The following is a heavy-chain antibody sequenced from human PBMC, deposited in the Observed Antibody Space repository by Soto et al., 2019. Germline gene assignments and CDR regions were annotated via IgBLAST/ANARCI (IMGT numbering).Heavy chain of an antibody. J-gene: IGHJ6*02. D-gene: IGHD3-10*01. Sequence: EVQLLQSGGGFRPPGGSVRLSCATSGFTFNTYPMTWVRQAPGKGLGWVASISSTAGRTSSYADSVKGRFAMARDFSDNSVYLEMNNLRGDDTAVYFCAKGVLSFHYGMEVWGQGTTVTVSS. CDR2: ISSTAGRTS. V-gene: IGHV3-23*01. CDR1: GFTFNTYP. CDR3: AKGVLSFHYGMEV.